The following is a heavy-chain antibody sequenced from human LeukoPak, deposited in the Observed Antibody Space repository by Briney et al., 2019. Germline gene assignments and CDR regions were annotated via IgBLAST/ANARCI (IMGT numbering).Heavy chain of an antibody. CDR1: GGSISSSSYY. Sequence: SETLSLTCTVSGGSISSSSYYWSWIRQPPGKGLEWIGYIYYSGSTNYNPSLKSRVTLSVDTSKNQFSLKLSSVTAADTAVYYCARLWDFRYFDWAYGMDVWGQGTTVTVSS. J-gene: IGHJ6*02. D-gene: IGHD3-9*01. CDR3: ARLWDFRYFDWAYGMDV. V-gene: IGHV4-61*05. CDR2: IYYSGST.